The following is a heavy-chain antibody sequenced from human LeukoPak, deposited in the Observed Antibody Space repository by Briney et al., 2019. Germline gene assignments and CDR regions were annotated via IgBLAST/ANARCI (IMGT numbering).Heavy chain of an antibody. D-gene: IGHD3-10*01. J-gene: IGHJ3*02. CDR1: GFTFSSYS. Sequence: PGGSLRLSCAASGFTFSSYSMNWVRQAPGKGLEWVASIGPTGSNTYYPESVKGRFTISRDNSKNTLYLQMNSLRAEDTAVYYCARGAYGSGTYHDFDIWGQGTMVTVSS. CDR2: IGPTGSNT. CDR3: ARGAYGSGTYHDFDI. V-gene: IGHV3-21*01.